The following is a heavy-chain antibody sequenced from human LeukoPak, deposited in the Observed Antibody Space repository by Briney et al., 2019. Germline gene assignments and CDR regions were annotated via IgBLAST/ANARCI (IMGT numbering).Heavy chain of an antibody. J-gene: IGHJ1*01. D-gene: IGHD6-19*01. V-gene: IGHV4-59*01. Sequence: SETLSLTCTVSGGSISSYYWSWIRQPPGKGLEWIGYIYYSGSTNYNPSLKSRVTISVDTSKNQFSLKLSSVTAADTAVYYCAKYSSGWSAEYFQHWGQGTLVTVSS. CDR1: GGSISSYY. CDR3: AKYSSGWSAEYFQH. CDR2: IYYSGST.